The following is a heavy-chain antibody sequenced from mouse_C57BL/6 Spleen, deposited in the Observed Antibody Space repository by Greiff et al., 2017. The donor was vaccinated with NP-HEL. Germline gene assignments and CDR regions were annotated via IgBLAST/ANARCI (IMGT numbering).Heavy chain of an antibody. J-gene: IGHJ3*01. Sequence: VQLKESGAELVKPGASVKLSCTASGFNMKDYYMHWVKQRTEQGLEWIGRFDPEDGETKYAPKFQGKATITADTSSNTAYLQISSLTSEDTAVYYCAGQLRLQGFAYWGQGTLVTVSA. CDR2: FDPEDGET. CDR3: AGQLRLQGFAY. D-gene: IGHD3-2*02. V-gene: IGHV14-2*01. CDR1: GFNMKDYY.